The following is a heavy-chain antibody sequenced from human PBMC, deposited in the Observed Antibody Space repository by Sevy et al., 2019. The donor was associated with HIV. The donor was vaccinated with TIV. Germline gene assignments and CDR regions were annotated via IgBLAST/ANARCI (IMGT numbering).Heavy chain of an antibody. CDR2: ISGSDGTI. V-gene: IGHV3-11*01. CDR1: GFTFSDYY. J-gene: IGHJ6*02. D-gene: IGHD4-17*01. CDR3: ARDHVKDGDLGDYYYFAMDV. Sequence: GGSLRLSCAASGFTFSDYYMSLIRQAPGKGLEWISYISGSDGTIFYADSVKGRFTISRDNSKNSLYLQMSSLRAEDTAVYYCARDHVKDGDLGDYYYFAMDVWGQGTTVTVSS.